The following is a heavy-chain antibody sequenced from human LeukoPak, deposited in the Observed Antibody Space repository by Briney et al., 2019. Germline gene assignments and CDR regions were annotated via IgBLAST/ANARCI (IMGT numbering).Heavy chain of an antibody. CDR3: ARVDYDDSSGSTALAY. J-gene: IGHJ4*02. CDR1: GGSISSGNFH. D-gene: IGHD3-22*01. V-gene: IGHV4-30-4*08. CDR2: IYYSEST. Sequence: PSETLSLTCTVSGGSISSGNFHWSWIRQPPGKGLELIGYIYYSESTYYNPSLKSRVTISVDASKNQFSLKLTSVTAADTAVYYCARVDYDDSSGSTALAYWGQGTLVTVSS.